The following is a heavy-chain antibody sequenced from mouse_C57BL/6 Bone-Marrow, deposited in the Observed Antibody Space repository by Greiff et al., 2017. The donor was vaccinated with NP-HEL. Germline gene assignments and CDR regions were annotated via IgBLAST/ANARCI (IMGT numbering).Heavy chain of an antibody. J-gene: IGHJ4*01. CDR1: GYTFTSYW. CDR3: EREAYGNYHYYAMDY. V-gene: IGHV1-69*01. CDR2: IDPSDSYT. D-gene: IGHD2-1*01. Sequence: QVQLQQSGAELVMPGASVKLSCKASGYTFTSYWMHWVKQRPGQGLEWIGEIDPSDSYTNYNQKFKGKSTLTVDKSSSTAYMQLSSLTSEDSAVYYCEREAYGNYHYYAMDYWGQGTSVTVSS.